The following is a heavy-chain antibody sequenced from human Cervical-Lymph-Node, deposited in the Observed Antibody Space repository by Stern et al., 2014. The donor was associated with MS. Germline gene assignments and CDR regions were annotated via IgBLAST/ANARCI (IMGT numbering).Heavy chain of an antibody. CDR1: GGTFSDYA. J-gene: IGHJ6*02. CDR3: ARWATSDYYHGMDV. V-gene: IGHV1-69*01. Sequence: DQLVESGAEMKKPGSSVKVSCKASGGTFSDYAISWVRQAPGQGLEWMGGIIPVLGRPDYAQKFQGRVTIDADESTTTTYMEVRSLTSEDTAVYFCARWATSDYYHGMDVWGQGTTVTVSS. CDR2: IIPVLGRP.